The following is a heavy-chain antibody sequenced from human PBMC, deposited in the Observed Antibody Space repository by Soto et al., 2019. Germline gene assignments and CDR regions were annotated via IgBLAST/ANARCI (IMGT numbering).Heavy chain of an antibody. CDR3: AKDEAAGYLPWY. CDR2: ISYDGSNK. Sequence: GGSLRLSCAASGFTFSSYGMHWVRQAPGKGLEWVAVISYDGSNKYYADSVKGRFTISRDNSKNTLYLQMNSLRAEDTAVYYCAKDEAAGYLPWYWGQGTLVTVSS. V-gene: IGHV3-30*18. CDR1: GFTFSSYG. J-gene: IGHJ4*02. D-gene: IGHD6-13*01.